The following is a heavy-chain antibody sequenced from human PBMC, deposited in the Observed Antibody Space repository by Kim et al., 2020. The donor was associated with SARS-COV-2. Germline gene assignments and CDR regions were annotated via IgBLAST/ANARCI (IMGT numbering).Heavy chain of an antibody. Sequence: SETLSLTCTVSAGSIRRDGYYWSWIRQHPEKGLEWIGYIYYSGNAYYNPSLKSRLSISVDTSKNQFSLKLSSVTAADTAVYYCARDNHEIVGSMSFDYWGQGIPVTVSS. CDR2: IYYSGNA. CDR1: AGSIRRDGYY. D-gene: IGHD1-26*01. V-gene: IGHV4-31*03. J-gene: IGHJ4*02. CDR3: ARDNHEIVGSMSFDY.